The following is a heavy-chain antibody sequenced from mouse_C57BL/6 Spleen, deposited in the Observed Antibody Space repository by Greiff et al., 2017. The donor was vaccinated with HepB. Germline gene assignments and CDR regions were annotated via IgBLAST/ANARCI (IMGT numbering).Heavy chain of an antibody. Sequence: QVQLQQSGAELARPGASVKLSCKASGYTFTSYGISWVKQRTGQGLEWIGEIYPRSGNTYYNEKFKGKATLTADKPSSTAYMELRSLTSEDSAVYFCARYSLYAMDYWGQGTSVTVSS. V-gene: IGHV1-81*01. J-gene: IGHJ4*01. CDR3: ARYSLYAMDY. CDR2: IYPRSGNT. CDR1: GYTFTSYG.